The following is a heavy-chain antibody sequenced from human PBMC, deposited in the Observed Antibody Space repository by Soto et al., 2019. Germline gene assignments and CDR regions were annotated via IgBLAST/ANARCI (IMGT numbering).Heavy chain of an antibody. CDR3: TPSGWYFY. J-gene: IGHJ4*02. D-gene: IGHD6-19*01. CDR2: ISYDGSNK. CDR1: GFTFSSYG. V-gene: IGHV3-30*03. Sequence: GGSLRLSCAASGFTFSSYGMHWVRQAPGKGLEWVAVISYDGSNKYYADSVKGRFTISRDNSKNTLYLQMNSLRAEDTAVYYCTPSGWYFYWGQGTLVTVSS.